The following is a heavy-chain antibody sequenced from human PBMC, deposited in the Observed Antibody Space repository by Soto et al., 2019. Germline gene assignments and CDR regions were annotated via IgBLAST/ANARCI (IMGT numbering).Heavy chain of an antibody. D-gene: IGHD3-22*01. J-gene: IGHJ3*02. CDR3: AKIYYYDSSGYSMTSPAFDI. CDR2: ISGSGGST. Sequence: GGSLRLSCAASGFTFSSYAMSWVRQAPGKGLEWVSAISGSGGSTYYADSVKGRFTISRDNSKNTLYLQMNSLRAEDTAVYYCAKIYYYDSSGYSMTSPAFDIWGQGTMVTVSS. CDR1: GFTFSSYA. V-gene: IGHV3-23*01.